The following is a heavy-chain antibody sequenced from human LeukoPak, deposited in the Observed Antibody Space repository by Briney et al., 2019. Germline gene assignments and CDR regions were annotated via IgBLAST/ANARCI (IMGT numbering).Heavy chain of an antibody. J-gene: IGHJ4*02. CDR1: GGSISSYY. D-gene: IGHD4-17*01. CDR2: IYYSGST. Sequence: SETLSLTCTVSGGSISSYYWGWIRQPPGKGLEWIGSIYYSGSTYYNPSLKSRVTISVDTSKDQFSLKLSSVTAADTAVYYCARDLTTVTTREDYWGQGTLVTVSS. CDR3: ARDLTTVTTREDY. V-gene: IGHV4-39*07.